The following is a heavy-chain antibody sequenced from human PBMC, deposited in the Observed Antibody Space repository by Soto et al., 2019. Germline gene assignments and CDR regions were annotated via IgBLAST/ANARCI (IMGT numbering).Heavy chain of an antibody. CDR1: GDSVRNQY. CDR2: VYRSGST. D-gene: IGHD3-16*01. V-gene: IGHV4-4*09. Sequence: SETLSLTCTVSGDSVRNQYWSWIRRPPGRGLEWIGYVYRSGSTKYNPSLKSRLTISVDTSKNQFSLKLSSVTAADTAVYYCARTLDYGHMDVWGKGTTVTVSS. CDR3: ARTLDYGHMDV. J-gene: IGHJ6*03.